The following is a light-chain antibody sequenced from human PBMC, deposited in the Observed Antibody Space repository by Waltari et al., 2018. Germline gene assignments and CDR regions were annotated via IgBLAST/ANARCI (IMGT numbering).Light chain of an antibody. J-gene: IGKJ2*01. Sequence: DVVMTQTPLSLSGTAGQPASISCKSSPSLLHSDGKTYLDWYQQKSGQYPQLLIYDVSSRVFGVSDRFSGSGSGTDFTLKISRVEAEDVGIYYCMQGLHLPYTFGQGTRLEIK. V-gene: IGKV2-29*02. CDR3: MQGLHLPYT. CDR1: PSLLHSDGKTY. CDR2: DVS.